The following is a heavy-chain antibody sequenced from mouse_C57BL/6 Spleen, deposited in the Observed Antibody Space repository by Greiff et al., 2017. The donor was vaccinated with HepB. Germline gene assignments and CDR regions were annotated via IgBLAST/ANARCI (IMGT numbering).Heavy chain of an antibody. Sequence: VQLQQSGPGLVKPSQSLSLTCSVTGYSITSGYYWNWIRQFPGNKLEWMGYISYDGSNNYNPSLKNRISITRDTSKNQFFLKLNSVTTEDTATYYCAREGSYVSFDYWGQGTTLTVSS. V-gene: IGHV3-6*01. CDR3: AREGSYVSFDY. J-gene: IGHJ2*01. CDR2: ISYDGSN. D-gene: IGHD1-1*01. CDR1: GYSITSGYY.